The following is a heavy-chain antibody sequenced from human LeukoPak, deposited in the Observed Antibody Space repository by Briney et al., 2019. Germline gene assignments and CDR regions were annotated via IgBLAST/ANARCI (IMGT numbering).Heavy chain of an antibody. CDR1: GFTFSSYA. CDR2: ISGSGGST. CDR3: AKVVRDGYNPTPYGMDV. J-gene: IGHJ6*02. V-gene: IGHV3-23*01. Sequence: GGSLRLSCAASGFTFSSYATSWVRQAPGKGLEWVSAISGSGGSTYYADSVKGRFTISRDNSKNTLYLQMNSLRAEDTAVYYCAKVVRDGYNPTPYGMDVWGQGTTVTVSS. D-gene: IGHD5-24*01.